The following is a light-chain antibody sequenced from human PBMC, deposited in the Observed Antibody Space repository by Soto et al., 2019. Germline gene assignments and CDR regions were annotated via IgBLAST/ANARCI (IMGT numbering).Light chain of an antibody. CDR2: EDS. Sequence: QSALTQPPSASGSPGQSVTISCTGTSSDVGDYNYVSWYQQHPGKAPKLMIYEDSKRPSGVPDRFSGSKSGNTASLTVSGLQAQDEADYCCTSYAGSNNFVFGAGTKVTVL. CDR1: SSDVGDYNY. J-gene: IGLJ1*01. V-gene: IGLV2-8*01. CDR3: TSYAGSNNFV.